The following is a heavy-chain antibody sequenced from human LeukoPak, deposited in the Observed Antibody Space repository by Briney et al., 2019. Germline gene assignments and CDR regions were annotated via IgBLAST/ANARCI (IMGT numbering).Heavy chain of an antibody. Sequence: GASVKVSCKASGGTFSNYPITWVRQAPGQGLEWMGGIIPIFGTANYAQKFQGRVTITADESTSTAYMELSSLRSEDTAVYYCARALRSLTGDFDYYFDYWGQGTLVTVSS. V-gene: IGHV1-69*13. CDR3: ARALRSLTGDFDYYFDY. CDR2: IIPIFGTA. D-gene: IGHD7-27*01. J-gene: IGHJ4*02. CDR1: GGTFSNYP.